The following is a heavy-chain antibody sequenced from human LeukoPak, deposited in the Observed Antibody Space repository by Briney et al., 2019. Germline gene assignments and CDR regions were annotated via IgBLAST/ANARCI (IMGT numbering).Heavy chain of an antibody. Sequence: PGGTLRLSCAASGFTFSSYGMSWVRQAPGKGLEWVSAISGSGGSTYYADSVKGRFTISRDNSKNTLYLQMNSLRAEDTAVYYCAKDGGYSSGWSPFRYYYYYMDVWGKGTTVTISS. CDR3: AKDGGYSSGWSPFRYYYYYMDV. D-gene: IGHD6-19*01. CDR2: ISGSGGST. CDR1: GFTFSSYG. J-gene: IGHJ6*03. V-gene: IGHV3-23*01.